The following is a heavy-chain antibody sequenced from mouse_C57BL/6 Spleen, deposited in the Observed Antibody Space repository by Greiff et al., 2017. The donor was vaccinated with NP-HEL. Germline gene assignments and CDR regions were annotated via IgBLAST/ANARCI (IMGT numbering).Heavy chain of an antibody. J-gene: IGHJ2*01. CDR2: IHPNSGST. V-gene: IGHV1-64*01. Sequence: QVQLQQSGAELVKPGASVKLSCKASGYTFTSYWMHWVKQRPGQGLEWIGMIHPNSGSTNYNEKFKSKATLTVDKSSSTAYMQLSSLTSEDSAVYYCARSGDYAGNFDDWGQGTTLTVSS. D-gene: IGHD2-4*01. CDR1: GYTFTSYW. CDR3: ARSGDYAGNFDD.